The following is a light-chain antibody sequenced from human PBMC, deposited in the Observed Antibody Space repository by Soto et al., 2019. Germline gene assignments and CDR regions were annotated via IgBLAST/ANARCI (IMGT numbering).Light chain of an antibody. CDR3: QHYITYPYT. CDR1: QSITDW. V-gene: IGKV1-5*03. CDR2: KAS. Sequence: DIQMTQSPSTLPASVGDRVTITCRASQSITDWLAWYQQKPGKAPKLLIYKASSLESGVPSRFSGGGSGTEFTLTISSLQPDDFASYYCQHYITYPYTFGQGTKLEIK. J-gene: IGKJ2*01.